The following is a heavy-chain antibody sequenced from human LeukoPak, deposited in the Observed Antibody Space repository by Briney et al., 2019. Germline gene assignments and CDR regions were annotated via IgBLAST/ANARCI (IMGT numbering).Heavy chain of an antibody. D-gene: IGHD3/OR15-3a*01. CDR3: ARGLGPFDD. V-gene: IGHV4-39*01. CDR1: GGSISSSSYY. CDR2: IYYTGTT. Sequence: SETLSLTCTVSGGSISSSSYYWGWIGQPPGKGLEWIGTIYYTGTTYYNPSLESRITISVDTSKNQFSLKLTSVTATDTAVYFCARGLGPFDDWGQGTLVTVSS. J-gene: IGHJ4*02.